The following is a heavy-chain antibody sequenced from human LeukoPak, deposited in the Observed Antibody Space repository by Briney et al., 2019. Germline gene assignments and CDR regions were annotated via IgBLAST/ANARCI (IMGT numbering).Heavy chain of an antibody. CDR2: ISSSSSYI. Sequence: GGSLRLSCAASGFTFSIYAMSWVRQAPGKGLEWVSSISSSSSYIYYADSVKGRFTISRDNAKNSLYLQMNSLRAEDTAVYYCARDDSSGYYYAYWGQGTLVTVSS. CDR3: ARDDSSGYYYAY. V-gene: IGHV3-21*01. J-gene: IGHJ4*02. CDR1: GFTFSIYA. D-gene: IGHD3-22*01.